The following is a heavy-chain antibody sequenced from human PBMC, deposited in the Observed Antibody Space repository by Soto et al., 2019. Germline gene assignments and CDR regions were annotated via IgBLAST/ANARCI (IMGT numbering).Heavy chain of an antibody. Sequence: EVQLLESGGGLVQPGGSLRLSCAASGFTFSSYAMWWVRQAPGKGLECVSAISGGGETTYYADSVKGRFTISRDNSKSTPYMQMDSLRADVTAVYYCAFASGSGSYSFDYLGQGTLVTVSS. V-gene: IGHV3-23*01. CDR3: AFASGSGSYSFDY. CDR2: ISGGGETT. CDR1: GFTFSSYA. J-gene: IGHJ4*02. D-gene: IGHD3-10*01.